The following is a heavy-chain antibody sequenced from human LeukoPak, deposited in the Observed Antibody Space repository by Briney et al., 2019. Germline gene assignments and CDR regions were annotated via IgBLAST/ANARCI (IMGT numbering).Heavy chain of an antibody. CDR1: GFXFSSYG. V-gene: IGHV3-30*03. Sequence: GGSLRLSCAASGFXFSSYGIHWVRQAPGKGLEWVTLISNDGYSKYYADSVKGRFTFSRDDSKKTVYLQMNSLRSEDTAVYFCARENSYGAPLDYWGEGTLVTVSS. CDR3: ARENSYGAPLDY. D-gene: IGHD5-18*01. J-gene: IGHJ4*02. CDR2: ISNDGYSK.